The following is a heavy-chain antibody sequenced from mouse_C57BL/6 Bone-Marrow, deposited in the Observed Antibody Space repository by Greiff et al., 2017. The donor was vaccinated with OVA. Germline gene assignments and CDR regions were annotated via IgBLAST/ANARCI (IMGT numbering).Heavy chain of an antibody. J-gene: IGHJ4*01. CDR2: IDPNSGGT. Sequence: VQLQQPGAELVKPGASVKLSCKASGYTFTSSWMHWVKQRPGQGLEWIGRIDPNSGGTKYNEKFKSKATLTVDTPSSPAYMQLSSLTSEDAAVDYCASEDEDGSSSSAMDYWGQGTSVTVSS. CDR1: GYTFTSSW. D-gene: IGHD1-1*01. V-gene: IGHV1-72*01. CDR3: ASEDEDGSSSSAMDY.